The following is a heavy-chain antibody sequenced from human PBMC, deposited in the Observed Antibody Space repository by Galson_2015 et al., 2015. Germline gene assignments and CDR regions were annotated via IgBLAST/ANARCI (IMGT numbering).Heavy chain of an antibody. CDR1: GGSVSSSSYY. V-gene: IGHV4-39*01. D-gene: IGHD5-18*01. Sequence: LSLTCTVSGGSVSSSSYYWGWIRQPPGKGLEWIGSIYYSGSTYYNPSLKSRVTISVDTSKNQFSLKLSSVTAADTAVYYCARQYSYGYLVDYWGQGTLVTVSS. CDR3: ARQYSYGYLVDY. J-gene: IGHJ4*02. CDR2: IYYSGST.